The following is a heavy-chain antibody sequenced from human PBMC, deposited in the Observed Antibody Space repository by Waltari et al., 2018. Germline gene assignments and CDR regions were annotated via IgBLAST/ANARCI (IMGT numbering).Heavy chain of an antibody. CDR2: ISFDGSNK. D-gene: IGHD1-20*01. V-gene: IGHV3-30*18. CDR1: RFIFVSFG. J-gene: IGHJ6*02. Sequence: QVQLVESGGGVVQPGRSLRLYCAASRFIFVSFGMHWVRQAPGKGLESVAIISFDGSNKQYADSVNGRFTISRDNYKNMLYLQMNSLKAEDTAVYYCAKEVRVSGTTLYSDGMDVWGQGTTVTVSS. CDR3: AKEVRVSGTTLYSDGMDV.